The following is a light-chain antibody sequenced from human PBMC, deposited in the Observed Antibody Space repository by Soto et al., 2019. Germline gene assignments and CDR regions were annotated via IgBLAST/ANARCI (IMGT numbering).Light chain of an antibody. J-gene: IGLJ2*01. Sequence: QSALTQPASVSGSPGQSITISCTGTSSDVGGYNDVSWYQQHPGKAPKLMIYDVSNRPAGVSNRFSGSKSGNTASLTISGLQAEDEADYYCSSYTSSRTLVFGGGTKVTVL. CDR2: DVS. CDR3: SSYTSSRTLV. CDR1: SSDVGGYND. V-gene: IGLV2-14*01.